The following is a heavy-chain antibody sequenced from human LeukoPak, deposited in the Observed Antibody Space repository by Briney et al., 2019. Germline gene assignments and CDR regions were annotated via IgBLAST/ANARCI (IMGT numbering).Heavy chain of an antibody. J-gene: IGHJ4*02. CDR2: IYHSGRT. D-gene: IGHD6-19*01. CDR3: ARAPGIAVAGTWAFDY. Sequence: GSLRLSCAASDFNFITYAMSWVRQAPGKGLEWLGSIYHSGRTYYNPSLKSRVTISVDTSKNQFSLKLSSVTAADTAVYYCARAPGIAVAGTWAFDYWGQGTLVTVSS. V-gene: IGHV4-38-2*01. CDR1: DFNFITYA.